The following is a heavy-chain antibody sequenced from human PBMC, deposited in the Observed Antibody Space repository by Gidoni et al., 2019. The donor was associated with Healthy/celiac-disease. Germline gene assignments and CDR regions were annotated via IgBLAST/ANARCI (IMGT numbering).Heavy chain of an antibody. CDR2: IKQDGSEK. Sequence: EVQLVESGGGLVQPGGSLRLSCAASGFTFSSYWMSWVRQAPGKGLEWVANIKQDGSEKYYVDSVKGRFTISRDNAKNSLYLQMNSLRAEDTAVYYCARDSRVTNPRGYYYYGMDVWGQGTTVTVSS. V-gene: IGHV3-7*01. CDR3: ARDSRVTNPRGYYYYGMDV. D-gene: IGHD4-4*01. J-gene: IGHJ6*02. CDR1: GFTFSSYW.